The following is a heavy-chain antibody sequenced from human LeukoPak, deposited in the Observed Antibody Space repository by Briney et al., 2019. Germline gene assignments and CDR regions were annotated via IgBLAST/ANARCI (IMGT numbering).Heavy chain of an antibody. CDR2: IYYSGST. CDR1: GGSISSYY. Sequence: SETLSLTCTVSGGSISSYYWSWIRQPPGKGLEWIGYIYYSGSTNYNPSLKSRVTISVDTSKNQFSLKLNSVTAADTAVYYCARLDMLAFEIWGQGTRVTVPS. D-gene: IGHD2-2*03. V-gene: IGHV4-59*01. J-gene: IGHJ3*02. CDR3: ARLDMLAFEI.